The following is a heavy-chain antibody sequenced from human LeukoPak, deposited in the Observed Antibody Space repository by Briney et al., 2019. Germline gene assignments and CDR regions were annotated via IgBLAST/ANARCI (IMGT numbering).Heavy chain of an antibody. Sequence: GGSLRLSCAASGFTFSSYAMTWVRQAPGKGLEWVSAISGSGGSTYYADSVKGRFTISRDNSKNTLYLQMNSLRAEDTALYYCAKDRKVYCSSTSCYNYYGTDVWGQGTTVTVSS. CDR2: ISGSGGST. V-gene: IGHV3-23*01. D-gene: IGHD2-2*02. CDR1: GFTFSSYA. J-gene: IGHJ6*02. CDR3: AKDRKVYCSSTSCYNYYGTDV.